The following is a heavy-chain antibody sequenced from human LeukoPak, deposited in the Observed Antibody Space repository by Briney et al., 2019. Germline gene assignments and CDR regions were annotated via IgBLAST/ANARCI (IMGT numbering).Heavy chain of an antibody. V-gene: IGHV4-61*02. J-gene: IGHJ3*02. CDR1: GGSISSGTYY. D-gene: IGHD1-26*01. CDR3: ARDKGIVGATNEPDVFDI. CDR2: FYTSGGT. Sequence: SQTLSLICTVSGGSISSGTYYWNWIRQPAGKGLEWIGRFYTSGGTNYNPSLKSRVTISVETSKNQVSLKLSSVTAADTAVYYCARDKGIVGATNEPDVFDIWGQGTMVTVSS.